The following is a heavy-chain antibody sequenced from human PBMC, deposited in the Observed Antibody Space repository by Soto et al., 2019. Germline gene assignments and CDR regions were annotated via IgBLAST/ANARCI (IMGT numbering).Heavy chain of an antibody. CDR3: ATARHCSSDACPAAE. CDR1: GFTFSTSG. J-gene: IGHJ4*02. D-gene: IGHD2-2*01. CDR2: IGPNPANT. Sequence: EVQLLESGGGLVQPGGSLRLSCAASGFTFSTSGMLWVRQPPGEWLEWVSAIGPNPANTKYTDSVKGRFTISRDNSKNTVFLQMSSLRAEDTALYYCATARHCSSDACPAAEWGQGTLITVSS. V-gene: IGHV3-23*01.